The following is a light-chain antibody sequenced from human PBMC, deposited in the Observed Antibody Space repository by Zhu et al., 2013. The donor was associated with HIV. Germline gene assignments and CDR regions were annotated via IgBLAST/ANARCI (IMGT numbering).Light chain of an antibody. CDR1: QSVSSN. J-gene: IGKJ4*01. CDR2: GAS. Sequence: EIVMTQSPATLSVSPGERATLSCRASQSVSSNLAWYQQKPGQAPRLLIHGASTRATGIADRFSGSGSGTDFTLSISRLEPEDFAVYYCQQYGKSPLTFGGGTTVEIK. V-gene: IGKV3-20*01. CDR3: QQYGKSPLT.